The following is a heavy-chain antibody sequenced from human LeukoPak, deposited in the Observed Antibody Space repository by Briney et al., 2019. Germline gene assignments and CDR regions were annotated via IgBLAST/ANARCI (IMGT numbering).Heavy chain of an antibody. CDR3: ARDKRYAFDS. D-gene: IGHD5-24*01. CDR1: GFSFSSYS. V-gene: IGHV3-48*02. CDR2: INSDSSTI. Sequence: GGSLRLSCAASGFSFSSYSMNWVRQAPGKGLEWVSYINSDSSTICYADSVKGRFTISRDNAKNSVYLQMNSLRDEDTAVYYCARDKRYAFDSWGQGTLVTVSS. J-gene: IGHJ4*02.